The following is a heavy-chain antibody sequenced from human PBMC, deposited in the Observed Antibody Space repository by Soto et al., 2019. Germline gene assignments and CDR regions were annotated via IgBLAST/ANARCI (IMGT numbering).Heavy chain of an antibody. D-gene: IGHD6-19*01. CDR2: IYYSGST. CDR1: GGSVSSGSYY. Sequence: SETLSLTCTVSGGSVSSGSYYWSWIRQPPGKGLEWIGYIYYSGSTNYNTSLKSRVTISVDTSKNQFSLKLSSVTAADTVVYYCARRSGGWYDYYYYMDVWGKGTTVTVSS. V-gene: IGHV4-61*01. CDR3: ARRSGGWYDYYYYMDV. J-gene: IGHJ6*03.